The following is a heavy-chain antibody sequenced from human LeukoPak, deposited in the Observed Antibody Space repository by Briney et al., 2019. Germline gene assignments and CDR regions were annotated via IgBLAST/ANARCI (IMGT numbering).Heavy chain of an antibody. CDR3: ARGGTSSRMPDDY. Sequence: GGSLRLSCAASGFTFSSYGMSWVRQAPGKGLEWVSSISSSSSYIYYADSVKGRFTISRDNAKNSLYLQMNSLRAEDTAVYYCARGGTSSRMPDDYWGQGTLVTVSS. CDR1: GFTFSSYG. V-gene: IGHV3-21*01. D-gene: IGHD6-6*01. J-gene: IGHJ4*02. CDR2: ISSSSSYI.